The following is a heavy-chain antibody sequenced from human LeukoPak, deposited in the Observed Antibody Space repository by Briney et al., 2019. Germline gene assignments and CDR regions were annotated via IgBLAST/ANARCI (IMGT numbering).Heavy chain of an antibody. V-gene: IGHV3-23*01. J-gene: IGHJ5*02. CDR1: GVIISSYA. D-gene: IGHD2/OR15-2a*01. CDR3: AKDRVSPGFNWFDP. Sequence: GGSLRLSCAASGVIISSYAMSWVRQAPGKGLEWVSAINGRGDNTYYADFVKGRFTISRDNSKSTVHLQMNSLRTEDTAVYYCAKDRVSPGFNWFDPWGQGTLVTVSS. CDR2: INGRGDNT.